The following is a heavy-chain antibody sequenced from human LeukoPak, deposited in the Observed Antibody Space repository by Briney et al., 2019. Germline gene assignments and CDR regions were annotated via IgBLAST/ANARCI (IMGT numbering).Heavy chain of an antibody. V-gene: IGHV4-34*01. CDR1: GGSFSGYY. D-gene: IGHD5-12*01. CDR2: INHSGST. Sequence: PSETLSLTCAVYGGSFSGYYWSWIRQPPGKGLEWIGEINHSGSTNYNPSLKSRVTISVDKSKNQFSLKLSSVTAADTAVYYCAREGVGATANAFDYWGQGTLVTVSS. CDR3: AREGVGATANAFDY. J-gene: IGHJ4*02.